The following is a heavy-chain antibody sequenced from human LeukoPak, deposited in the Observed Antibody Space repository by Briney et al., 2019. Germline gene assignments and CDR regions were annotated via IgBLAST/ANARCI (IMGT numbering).Heavy chain of an antibody. CDR3: AKSAVRGVFDY. CDR2: ISGSGGST. CDR1: GFTFDDYG. Sequence: GGSLRLSCAASGFTFDDYGMNWVRQAPGKGLEWVSAISGSGGSTYYADSVKGRFTISRDNSKNTLYLQMNSLRAEDTAVYYCAKSAVRGVFDYWGQGTLVTVSS. J-gene: IGHJ4*02. D-gene: IGHD3-10*02. V-gene: IGHV3-23*01.